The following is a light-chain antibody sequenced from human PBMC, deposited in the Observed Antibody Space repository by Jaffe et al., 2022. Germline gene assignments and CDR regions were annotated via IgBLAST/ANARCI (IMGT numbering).Light chain of an antibody. J-gene: IGLJ2*01. V-gene: IGLV2-14*03. CDR1: SNDVGGYNY. CDR2: DVF. CDR3: DSYTTSSALVL. Sequence: QSALTQPASVSGSPGQSITISCTGTSNDVGGYNYVSWYQQHPGKAPKLIIYDVFNRPSGVSDRFSGSKSGNTASLTISGLQAEDEADYYCDSYTTSSALVLFGGGTKLTVL.